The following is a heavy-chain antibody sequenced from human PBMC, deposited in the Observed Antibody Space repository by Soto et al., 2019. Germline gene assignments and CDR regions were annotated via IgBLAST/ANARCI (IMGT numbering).Heavy chain of an antibody. Sequence: QLQLVQSGAEVKKPGASVKVSCKASGYTFTNYGISWVRQAPRQGLEWMGWISGYNDNTNYAQELQGRVTMTTDTSTNTAYMELRSLTSDDTAVYYCARAHRTDVYALDTWGQGTMVTVPS. CDR1: GYTFTNYG. D-gene: IGHD2-8*01. J-gene: IGHJ3*02. V-gene: IGHV1-18*01. CDR2: ISGYNDNT. CDR3: ARAHRTDVYALDT.